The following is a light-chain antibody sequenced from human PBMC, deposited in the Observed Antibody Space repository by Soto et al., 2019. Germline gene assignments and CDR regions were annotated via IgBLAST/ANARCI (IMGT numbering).Light chain of an antibody. CDR2: KAS. CDR3: QQYNSYRT. V-gene: IGKV1-5*03. J-gene: IGKJ1*01. CDR1: QSISSW. Sequence: DIQLTQSPSTLSASVGDRVTITFRASQSISSWLAWYQQKPGKAPKFLIYKASNLEVGVPSRFSGSGSGTEFTLTISSLQPDDFATYYCQQYNSYRTFGQGTKVEIK.